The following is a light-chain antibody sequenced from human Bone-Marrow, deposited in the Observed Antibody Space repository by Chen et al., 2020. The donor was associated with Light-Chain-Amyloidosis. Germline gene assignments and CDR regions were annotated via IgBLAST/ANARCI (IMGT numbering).Light chain of an antibody. V-gene: IGLV3-21*02. J-gene: IGLJ3*02. CDR1: NIGSTS. CDR2: EYS. CDR3: QVWDRSSDRPV. Sequence: SYVLTQPSSVSVAPGQTATIACGGNNIGSTSVHWYQQTPGQAPLLVVYEYSDRPSGIPERLSGSTSGNTATLTISRVEAGDEADYYCQVWDRSSDRPVFGGGTKLTVL.